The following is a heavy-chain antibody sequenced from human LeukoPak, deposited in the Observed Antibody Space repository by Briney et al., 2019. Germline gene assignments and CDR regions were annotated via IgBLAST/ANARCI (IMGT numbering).Heavy chain of an antibody. J-gene: IGHJ4*02. Sequence: SETLSLTCAVYGGSFSGYYWSWIRQPPGKGLEWIGEINHSGSTNYNPSLKSRVTISVDTSKNQFSLKLSSVTAAHTAVYYCARRICRGGSCYSIDYWGQGTLVTVSS. V-gene: IGHV4-34*01. CDR3: ARRICRGGSCYSIDY. CDR1: GGSFSGYY. D-gene: IGHD2-15*01. CDR2: INHSGST.